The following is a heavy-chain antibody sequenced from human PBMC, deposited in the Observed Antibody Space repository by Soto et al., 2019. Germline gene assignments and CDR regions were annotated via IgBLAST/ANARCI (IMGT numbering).Heavy chain of an antibody. J-gene: IGHJ6*02. D-gene: IGHD2-2*01. CDR1: GFTFSSYA. CDR3: ASPVGNAVPAANYYYYYGMDV. V-gene: IGHV3-30-3*01. CDR2: ISYDGSNK. Sequence: QVQLVESGGGVVQPGRSLRLSCAASGFTFSSYAMHWVRQAPGKGLEWVAVISYDGSNKYYADSVKGRFTISRDNSKNTLYLQMNSLRVEDTAVYYCASPVGNAVPAANYYYYYGMDVWGQGTTVTVSS.